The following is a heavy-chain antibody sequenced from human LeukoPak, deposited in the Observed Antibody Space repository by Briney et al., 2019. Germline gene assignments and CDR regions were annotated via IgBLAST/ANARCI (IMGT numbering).Heavy chain of an antibody. CDR3: ARGEYYDSSGYFDY. D-gene: IGHD3-22*01. CDR1: GFTFSSYG. V-gene: IGHV3-23*01. J-gene: IGHJ4*02. Sequence: GGSLRLSCAASGFTFSSYGMSWVRQAPGKGLEWVSAISGSGGSTYYADSVKGRFTISRDNSKNTLSLQMNSLRAEDTAVYYCARGEYYDSSGYFDYWGQGTLVTVSS. CDR2: ISGSGGST.